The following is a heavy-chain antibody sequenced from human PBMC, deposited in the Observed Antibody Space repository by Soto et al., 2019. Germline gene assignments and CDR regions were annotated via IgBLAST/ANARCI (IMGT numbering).Heavy chain of an antibody. CDR1: GYTFTSYG. Sequence: GASVKVSCKASGYTFTSYGISWVRQAPGQGLEWMGWISAYNGNTNYAQKLQGRVTMTTDTSTGTAYMELRSLRSDDTAVYYCARAVGATMSGGLFDPWGQGTLVTVS. CDR2: ISAYNGNT. V-gene: IGHV1-18*04. CDR3: ARAVGATMSGGLFDP. J-gene: IGHJ5*02. D-gene: IGHD1-26*01.